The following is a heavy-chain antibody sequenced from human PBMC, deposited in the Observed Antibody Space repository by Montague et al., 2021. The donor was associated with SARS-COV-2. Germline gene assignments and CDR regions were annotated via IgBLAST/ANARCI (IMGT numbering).Heavy chain of an antibody. Sequence: SETQSLTCAVHGTSFSGYSWNWIRQPPGKGLEWIGDNNHGGSTKYSPSLKSRLTISADTSNNQFSLKLTSVAAADTAVYYCARLRDGVVPSPILGVGPYYSYYYMDVWGRGTTVTVSS. V-gene: IGHV4-34*01. CDR2: NNHGGST. CDR1: GTSFSGYS. CDR3: ARLRDGVVPSPILGVGPYYSYYYMDV. D-gene: IGHD2-15*01. J-gene: IGHJ6*03.